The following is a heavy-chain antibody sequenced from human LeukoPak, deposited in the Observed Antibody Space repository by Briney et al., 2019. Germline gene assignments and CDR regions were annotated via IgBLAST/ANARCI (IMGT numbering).Heavy chain of an antibody. CDR2: INSDGSST. V-gene: IGHV3-74*01. Sequence: GGSLRLSCAASGXTFSSYWMHWLRQAPGKGLVWVSRINSDGSSTSYADYVKGHFTISRDNAKTTLYLQMNSLRAEDTAVYYCARQRGYSYGPSRGPGYWGQGTLVTVSS. CDR1: GXTFSSYW. D-gene: IGHD5-18*01. J-gene: IGHJ4*02. CDR3: ARQRGYSYGPSRGPGY.